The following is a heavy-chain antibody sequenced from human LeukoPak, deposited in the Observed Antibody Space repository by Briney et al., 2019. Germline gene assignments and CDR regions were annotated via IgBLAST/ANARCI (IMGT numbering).Heavy chain of an antibody. CDR1: GFTFDDYA. V-gene: IGHV3-9*01. Sequence: GGSLRLSCAASGFTFDDYAMHWVRQAPGKGLEWVSGISWNSGSIGYADSVKGRFTIPRDNAKNSLYLQMNSLRAEDTALYYCAKDIGCGGDCYYYYYYGMDVWGQGTTVTVSS. J-gene: IGHJ6*02. CDR3: AKDIGCGGDCYYYYYYGMDV. D-gene: IGHD2-21*02. CDR2: ISWNSGSI.